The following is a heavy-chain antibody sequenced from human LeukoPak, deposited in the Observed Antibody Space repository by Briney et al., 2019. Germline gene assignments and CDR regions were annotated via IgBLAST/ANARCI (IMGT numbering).Heavy chain of an antibody. CDR1: GFTFSGYA. CDR3: TGSRTAESIAARADWYYYYYMDV. J-gene: IGHJ6*03. CDR2: ISSKAGSYDK. Sequence: GGSLKLSCAASGFTFSGYAMHWVRQASGKGLEWVGAISSKAGSYDKAYAASVKGRFTNSPDDSKNTAYLQMNSLKSEDTAVYYCTGSRTAESIAARADWYYYYYMDVGGKGTTVTVSS. D-gene: IGHD6-6*01. V-gene: IGHV3-73*01.